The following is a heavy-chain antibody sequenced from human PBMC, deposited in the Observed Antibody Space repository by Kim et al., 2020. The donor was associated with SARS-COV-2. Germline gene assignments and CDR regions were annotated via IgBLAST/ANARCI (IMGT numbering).Heavy chain of an antibody. CDR3: AKEIDNRFADAFNI. Sequence: GGSLRLSCAASKFTFSAYAMSWVRQAPGKGLEWVSAISASGGSTYYADSVKGRFTISRYNSKNTLYLQMNSLGAEDTAVYYCAKEIDNRFADAFNIWGQGTMVTVSS. D-gene: IGHD3-3*01. J-gene: IGHJ3*02. V-gene: IGHV3-23*01. CDR2: ISASGGST. CDR1: KFTFSAYA.